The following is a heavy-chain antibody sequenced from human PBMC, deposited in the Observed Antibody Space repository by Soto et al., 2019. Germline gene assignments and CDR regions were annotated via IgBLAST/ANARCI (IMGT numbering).Heavy chain of an antibody. J-gene: IGHJ5*02. CDR3: STQSWLPSHH. V-gene: IGHV3-30*03. D-gene: IGHD6-19*01. Sequence: PGGSLRLSCTASGFNLGNYNVHWVRQAPGEGLKWVAVISYDASTQYFAGSVKGRFTMSRDRSNNTVYVEMNSLRTEDTAIYFCSTQSWLPSHHWGQGALVTV. CDR1: GFNLGNYN. CDR2: ISYDASTQ.